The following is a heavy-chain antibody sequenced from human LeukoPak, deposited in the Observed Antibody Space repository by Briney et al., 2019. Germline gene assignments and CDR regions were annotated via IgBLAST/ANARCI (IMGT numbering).Heavy chain of an antibody. V-gene: IGHV3-23*01. CDR3: AKDFIRGSIGYFDY. CDR2: VSGSGVST. Sequence: PGGSLRLSCAASGFTFSSYAMNWVRQAPGKGLEWVSGVSGSGVSTYFADPVKGRFTISRDNSKNTLYLQMNSLRAEDTAVYYCAKDFIRGSIGYFDYWGQGTLVTVSS. J-gene: IGHJ4*02. D-gene: IGHD3-10*01. CDR1: GFTFSSYA.